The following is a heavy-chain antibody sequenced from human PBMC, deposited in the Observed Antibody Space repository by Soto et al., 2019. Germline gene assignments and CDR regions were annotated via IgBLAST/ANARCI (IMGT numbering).Heavy chain of an antibody. V-gene: IGHV1-18*01. J-gene: IGHJ6*03. CDR3: ARIAAATVSTGTRHYNYYYMDV. Sequence: HVELVQSGAEVKRPGASVKVSCKASGYTYVSYGISWARRAPGQGLDWVGWITTHSGQTTPAQKFHGIITLPTDPSTSSASPELTRLTRGHTAVYYCARIAAATVSTGTRHYNYYYMDVCGTGTSVTVS. CDR2: ITTHSGQT. D-gene: IGHD6-25*01. CDR1: GYTYVSYG.